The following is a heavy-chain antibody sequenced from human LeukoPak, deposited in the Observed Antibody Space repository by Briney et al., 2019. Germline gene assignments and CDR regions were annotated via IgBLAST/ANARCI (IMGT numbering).Heavy chain of an antibody. CDR3: AKDTGYSYGYSDY. CDR1: GFTFSSYA. J-gene: IGHJ4*02. Sequence: GGSLRLSCAASGFTFSSYAMSLVRQAPGKGPEWVSAISGSGGSTYYADSVKGRFTISRDNSKNTLYLQMNSLRAEDTAVYYCAKDTGYSYGYSDYWGQGTLVTVSS. V-gene: IGHV3-23*01. D-gene: IGHD5-18*01. CDR2: ISGSGGST.